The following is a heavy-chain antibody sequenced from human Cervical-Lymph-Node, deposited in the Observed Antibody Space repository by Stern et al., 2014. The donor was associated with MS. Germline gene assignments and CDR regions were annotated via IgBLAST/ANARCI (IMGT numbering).Heavy chain of an antibody. V-gene: IGHV3-74*02. CDR3: ARGRVSYYYGMDV. Sequence: EVQLVESGGGLVQPGGSLRLSCAASGFTFSNYWMHWVRQAPGKGLAWVSRINSKGSSTSYTVSEKARYTISRDNAKNTLYLQMNSLRSEDTAVYYCARGRVSYYYGMDVWGQGTTVTVSS. D-gene: IGHD2-15*01. CDR2: INSKGSST. J-gene: IGHJ6*02. CDR1: GFTFSNYW.